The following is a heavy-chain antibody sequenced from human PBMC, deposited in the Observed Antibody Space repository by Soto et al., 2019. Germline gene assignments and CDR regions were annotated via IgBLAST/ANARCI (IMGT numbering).Heavy chain of an antibody. CDR3: AKDPAHSYGSGSYDSYPDY. J-gene: IGHJ4*02. D-gene: IGHD3-10*01. CDR1: GFTFSSYG. V-gene: IGHV3-30*18. CDR2: ISYDGSNK. Sequence: QVQLVESGGGVVQPGRSLRLSCAASGFTFSSYGMHWVRQAPGKGLEWVAVISYDGSNKYYADSVKGRFTISRDNSKNTLYLQMNSLRAEDTAVYYCAKDPAHSYGSGSYDSYPDYWGQGTLVTVSS.